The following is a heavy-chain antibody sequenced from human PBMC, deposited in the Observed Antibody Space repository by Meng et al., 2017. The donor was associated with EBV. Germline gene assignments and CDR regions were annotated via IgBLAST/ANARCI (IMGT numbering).Heavy chain of an antibody. V-gene: IGHV3-30-3*01. D-gene: IGHD6-19*01. CDR2: IEYDGRNK. CDR1: GLTFSSFA. Sequence: QGELLEFGGGVVQPGRSSSICCEASGLTFSSFAMHWARQAPGKGLEWVAVIEYDGRNKYYADSVKGRFTISRDNSKNTPYLEMNSLRAEDTAVYYCARDTDSSGWYYFDYWGQGTLVTVSS. J-gene: IGHJ4*02. CDR3: ARDTDSSGWYYFDY.